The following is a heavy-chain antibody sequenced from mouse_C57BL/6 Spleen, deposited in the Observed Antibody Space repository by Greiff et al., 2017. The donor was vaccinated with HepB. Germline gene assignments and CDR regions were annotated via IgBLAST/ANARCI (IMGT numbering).Heavy chain of an antibody. CDR3: ARRYDYDDAMDY. Sequence: EVQGVESGGGLVQPGGSLSLSCAASGFTFTDYYMSWVRQPPGKALEWVGFIRNKANGYTTEYSASVKGRFTISRDNSQSILYLQMNALSAEDSATYYCARRYDYDDAMDYWGQGTSVTVSS. V-gene: IGHV7-3*01. CDR1: GFTFTDYY. CDR2: IRNKANGYTT. J-gene: IGHJ4*01. D-gene: IGHD2-4*01.